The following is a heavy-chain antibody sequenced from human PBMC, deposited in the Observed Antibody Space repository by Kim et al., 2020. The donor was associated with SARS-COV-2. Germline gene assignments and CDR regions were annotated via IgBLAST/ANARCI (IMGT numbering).Heavy chain of an antibody. V-gene: IGHV3-23*01. J-gene: IGHJ4*02. Sequence: GDTVKGRFTISRDNSKNTLDLQMNSLRAEDTAVYYCAKIFRKSSGSDFDYWGQGTMVTVSS. CDR3: AKIFRKSSGSDFDY. D-gene: IGHD6-19*01.